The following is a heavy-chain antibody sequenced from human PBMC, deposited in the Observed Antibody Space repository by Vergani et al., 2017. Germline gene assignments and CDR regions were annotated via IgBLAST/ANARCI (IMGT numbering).Heavy chain of an antibody. V-gene: IGHV1-46*01. D-gene: IGHD2-15*01. CDR3: ARDLGYCSGGSCYEGAFDI. CDR1: GYTFTSYY. Sequence: QVQLVQSGAEVKKPGASVKVSCKASGYTFTSYYMHWVRQAPGQGLEWMGIINPSGGRPSYAQKFQGRVTMTRDTSTGTVYMELSSLRSEDTSVYYCARDLGYCSGGSCYEGAFDIWGQGTMVTVSS. J-gene: IGHJ3*02. CDR2: INPSGGRP.